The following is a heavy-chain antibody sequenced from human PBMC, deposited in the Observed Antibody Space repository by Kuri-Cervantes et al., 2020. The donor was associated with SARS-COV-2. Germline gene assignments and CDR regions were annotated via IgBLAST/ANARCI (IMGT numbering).Heavy chain of an antibody. D-gene: IGHD3-16*01. CDR2: INYSGST. CDR1: GGSFSGYY. J-gene: IGHJ4*02. Sequence: SETLSLTCAVYGGSFSGYYWSWIRQPPGKGLEWIGEINYSGSTNYNPSLKSRVTISVDTSKNQFSLKLSSVTAADTAVYYCARDRGGSADPFYFDYWGQGTLVTVSS. CDR3: ARDRGGSADPFYFDY. V-gene: IGHV4-34*01.